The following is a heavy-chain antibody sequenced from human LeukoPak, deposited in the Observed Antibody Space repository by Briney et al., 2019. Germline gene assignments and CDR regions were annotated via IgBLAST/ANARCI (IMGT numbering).Heavy chain of an antibody. CDR3: ARQLPTAAADTRGYFEY. J-gene: IGHJ4*01. Sequence: SETLSLTCSVSGGSISNADYYWRWIRQAPGKGLEWIGSIFYGGRNHYNPSLKSRATMSVDTSNNQFSLKLTSVTAADAAMYYCARQLPTAAADTRGYFEYWGQGAVVSVSS. CDR1: GGSISNADYY. CDR2: IFYGGRN. D-gene: IGHD6-13*01. V-gene: IGHV4-39*01.